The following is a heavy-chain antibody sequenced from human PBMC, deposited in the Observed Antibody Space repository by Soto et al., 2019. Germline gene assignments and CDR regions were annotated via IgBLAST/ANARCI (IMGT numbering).Heavy chain of an antibody. CDR1: GSIFITDG. V-gene: IGHV1-69*10. J-gene: IGHJ5*01. D-gene: IGHD3-10*01. CDR3: ARHTAHRGASGRPVLPENYES. CDR2: IIPFLGKK. Sequence: ASVKCYVKTSGSIFITDGFSWVRQAPGQVLDCIGGIIPFLGKKNHAQKFQGRVTISADKATSTLYMELTNLTFEDTAVYYCARHTAHRGASGRPVLPENYESWGHGTLVNVSS.